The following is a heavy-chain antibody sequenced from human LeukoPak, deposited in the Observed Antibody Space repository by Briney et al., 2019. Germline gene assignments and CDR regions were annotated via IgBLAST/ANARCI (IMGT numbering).Heavy chain of an antibody. CDR2: IKSKTDGGTT. J-gene: IGHJ6*03. V-gene: IGHV3-15*01. CDR3: TTDKAGPEDYYYYYMDV. Sequence: GGSLRLSCAASGFTFSNAWMNWVRQAPGKGLEWVGRIKSKTDGGTTDYAAPVKGRFTISRDDSKNTLYLQMNSLKTEDTAVYYCTTDKAGPEDYYYYYMDVWGKGTTVTVSS. D-gene: IGHD6-19*01. CDR1: GFTFSNAW.